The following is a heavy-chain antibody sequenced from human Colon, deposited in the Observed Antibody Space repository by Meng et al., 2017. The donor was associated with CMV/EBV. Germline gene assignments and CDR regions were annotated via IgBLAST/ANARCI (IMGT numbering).Heavy chain of an antibody. V-gene: IGHV3-72*01. CDR2: SGNRADNYIA. CDR1: GFTLSDHY. D-gene: IGHD6-13*01. J-gene: IGHJ3*02. Sequence: GESLKISCAASGFTLSDHYVDWVRQAPGKGLEWVGRSGNRADNYIAEYAASVRGRFTISRDDSQNSMYLQMNSLKTEDTALYYCTRGHSRVAIYAFDIWGHGTMVTVSS. CDR3: TRGHSRVAIYAFDI.